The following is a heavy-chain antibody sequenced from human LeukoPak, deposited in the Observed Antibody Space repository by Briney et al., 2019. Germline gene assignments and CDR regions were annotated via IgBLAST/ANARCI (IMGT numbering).Heavy chain of an antibody. V-gene: IGHV1-18*04. CDR3: ASKDYYGSGSSAFDY. Sequence: GASVKVSCEASGYTFTSYGISWVRQAPGQGLEWMGWISAYNGNTNYAQKLQGRVTMTTDTSTSTAYMELRSLRSEDTAVYYCASKDYYGSGSSAFDYWGQGTLVTVSS. D-gene: IGHD3-10*01. CDR2: ISAYNGNT. J-gene: IGHJ4*02. CDR1: GYTFTSYG.